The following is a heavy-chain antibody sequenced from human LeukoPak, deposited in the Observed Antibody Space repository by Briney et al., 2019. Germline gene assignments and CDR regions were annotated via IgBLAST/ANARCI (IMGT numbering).Heavy chain of an antibody. CDR1: GGSISSYY. D-gene: IGHD6-13*01. Sequence: SETLSLTCTVSGGSISSYYWSWIRQPPGKGLEWIGYIYYSGSTNYNPSLKSRVTISVDTSKNQFSLKLSSVTAADTAVYYCARSYSSSWGVPYYYYYMDVWGKGTTVTVSS. V-gene: IGHV4-59*01. J-gene: IGHJ6*03. CDR3: ARSYSSSWGVPYYYYYMDV. CDR2: IYYSGST.